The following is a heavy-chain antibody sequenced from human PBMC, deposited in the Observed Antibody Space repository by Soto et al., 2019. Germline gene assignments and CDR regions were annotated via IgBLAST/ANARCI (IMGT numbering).Heavy chain of an antibody. J-gene: IGHJ6*02. V-gene: IGHV3-33*01. Sequence: QVQLVESGGGVVQPGRSLRLRCAASGFTFSSYGMHWVRQAPGKGLEWVAVIWYDGNEKYYADSVKGRFTISRDNSKNTLYLQMNSLRAEDAAVYYCVRPEYTSGTGIYYYHMDVWGQGTTVTVSS. CDR1: GFTFSSYG. CDR3: VRPEYTSGTGIYYYHMDV. D-gene: IGHD3-10*01. CDR2: IWYDGNEK.